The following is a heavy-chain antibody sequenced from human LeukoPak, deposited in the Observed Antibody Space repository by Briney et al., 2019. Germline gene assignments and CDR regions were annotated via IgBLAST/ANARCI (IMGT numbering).Heavy chain of an antibody. CDR2: INHSGST. D-gene: IGHD3-22*01. J-gene: IGHJ4*02. V-gene: IGHV4-34*01. Sequence: SETLSPTCAVYGGSFSGYYWSWIRQPPGKGLEWIGEINHSGSTNYNPSLKSRVTISVDTSKNQFSLKLSSVTAADTAVYYCARFRSDGYPDYWGQGTLVTVSS. CDR3: ARFRSDGYPDY. CDR1: GGSFSGYY.